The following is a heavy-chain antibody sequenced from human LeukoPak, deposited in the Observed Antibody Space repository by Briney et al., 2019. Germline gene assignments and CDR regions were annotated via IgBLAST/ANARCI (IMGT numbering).Heavy chain of an antibody. CDR3: ARTSLSACDY. V-gene: IGHV1-3*01. J-gene: IGHJ4*02. Sequence: GASVKVSYKASGYTFTMFGIHWVRQAPGQRPEWMGWINVGNSNTKYSQKFQDRVTIARETSASTAYMELNSLTFEDTAVYYCARTSLSACDYWGQGTPVAVSS. CDR2: INVGNSNT. D-gene: IGHD3-16*02. CDR1: GYTFTMFG.